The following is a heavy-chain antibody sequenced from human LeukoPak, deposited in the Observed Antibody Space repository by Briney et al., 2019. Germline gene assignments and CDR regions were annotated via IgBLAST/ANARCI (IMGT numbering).Heavy chain of an antibody. CDR3: AREKMSGYDSSGYYDY. CDR2: IYTSGST. D-gene: IGHD3-22*01. J-gene: IGHJ4*02. V-gene: IGHV4-4*07. Sequence: SETLSLTCTVSGDSISSYYWSWIRQPAGKGLEWIGRIYTSGSTNYSPSLKSRVTISVDTSKNQFSLKLSSVTAADTAVYYCAREKMSGYDSSGYYDYWGQGTLVTVSS. CDR1: GDSISSYY.